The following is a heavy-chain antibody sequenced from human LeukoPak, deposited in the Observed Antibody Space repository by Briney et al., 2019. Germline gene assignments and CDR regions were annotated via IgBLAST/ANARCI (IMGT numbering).Heavy chain of an antibody. CDR1: GFTINTNY. CDR2: IYPGGVT. D-gene: IGHD3-22*01. CDR3: AREIGYYFDSDDSRLRGRLDV. J-gene: IGHJ6*04. Sequence: GGSLRLSCAASGFTINTNYMNWVRQVPGRGLEWLSVIYPGGVTKYAESVKGRFTVSRDIAKNTVYLEMNDLRAEDTALYYCAREIGYYFDSDDSRLRGRLDVWGKGTSVTVSS. V-gene: IGHV3-53*01.